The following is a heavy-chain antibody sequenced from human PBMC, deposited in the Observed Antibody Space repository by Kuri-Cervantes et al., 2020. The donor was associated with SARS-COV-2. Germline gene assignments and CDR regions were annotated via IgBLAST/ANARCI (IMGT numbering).Heavy chain of an antibody. CDR3: AVEYSSSSGHQGDDY. Sequence: ASVKVSCKASGYTFTGYYMHWVRQAPGQGLGWMGWINPNSGGTNYAQKFQGRVTMTRDTSISTAYMELSRLRSDDTAVYYCAVEYSSSSGHQGDDYWGQGTLVTVSS. D-gene: IGHD6-6*01. CDR1: GYTFTGYY. CDR2: INPNSGGT. V-gene: IGHV1-2*02. J-gene: IGHJ4*02.